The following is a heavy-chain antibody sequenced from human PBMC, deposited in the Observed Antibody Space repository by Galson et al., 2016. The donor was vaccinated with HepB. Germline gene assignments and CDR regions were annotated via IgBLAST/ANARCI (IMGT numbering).Heavy chain of an antibody. V-gene: IGHV5-51*01. CDR3: ATFYESTGYFDY. CDR2: IYPGDSDT. Sequence: QSGAEVKKPGESLKISCKGSGYTFTRYWIGWVRQMPGKGLESVGIIYPGDSDTRYSPSFQGQVTMSADKSISTAYLQWSSLKAADTAMYYYATFYESTGYFDYWGQGTLVTVSS. D-gene: IGHD3-22*01. CDR1: GYTFTRYW. J-gene: IGHJ4*02.